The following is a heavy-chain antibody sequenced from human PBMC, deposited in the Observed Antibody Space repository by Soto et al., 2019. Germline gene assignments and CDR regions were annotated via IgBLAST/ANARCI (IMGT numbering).Heavy chain of an antibody. CDR2: IYPVDFDT. Sequence: PGESLKISCKGSGYSFTSYWIGWVRQMPGKGLELIVIIYPVDFDTRYSPSFQGQVTISADKSISTAYLQWSSLKASDTAMYYCVIAETPKSAVNWGQGTLVTVSS. J-gene: IGHJ4*02. V-gene: IGHV5-51*01. D-gene: IGHD6-13*01. CDR3: VIAETPKSAVN. CDR1: GYSFTSYW.